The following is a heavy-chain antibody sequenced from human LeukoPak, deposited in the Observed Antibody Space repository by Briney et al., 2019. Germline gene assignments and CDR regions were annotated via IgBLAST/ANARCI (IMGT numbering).Heavy chain of an antibody. CDR1: GFTVSSNY. J-gene: IGHJ5*02. CDR2: INHSGST. V-gene: IGHV4-34*01. CDR3: ARGIAAAVVWFDP. D-gene: IGHD6-13*01. Sequence: PGGSLRLSCAASGFTVSSNYMSWIRQPPGKGLEWIGEINHSGSTNYNPSLKSRVTISVDTSKNQFSLKLSSVTAADTAVYYCARGIAAAVVWFDPWGQGTLVTVSS.